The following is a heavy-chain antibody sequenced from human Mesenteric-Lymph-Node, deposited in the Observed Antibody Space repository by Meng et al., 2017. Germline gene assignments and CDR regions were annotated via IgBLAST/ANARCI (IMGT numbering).Heavy chain of an antibody. Sequence: QVQLQQWGAGLLKPSETLSLTCAVYGGSFSGYYWSWIRQPPGKGLDWIAEISHGGNSKYNPSLKSRVTISVDMSKNQVSLKLTSVTAADTAVYFCVRNFDSWGQGTLVTVSS. J-gene: IGHJ4*02. CDR2: ISHGGNS. V-gene: IGHV4-34*01. CDR1: GGSFSGYY. CDR3: VRNFDS.